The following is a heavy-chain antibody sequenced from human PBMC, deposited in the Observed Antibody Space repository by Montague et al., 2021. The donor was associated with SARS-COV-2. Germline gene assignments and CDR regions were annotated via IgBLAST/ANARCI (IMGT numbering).Heavy chain of an antibody. V-gene: IGHV4-59*01. D-gene: IGHD3-10*01. CDR2: IYHSGST. J-gene: IGHJ5*02. CDR1: GGPITSYY. Sequence: SETLSLTCAVSGGPITSYYWNWIRQPPGKGLEYIGYIYHSGSTTYNPSLKSRVSISVDTSKNQFSLKLRSVTAADTAVYYCARGLESYGSGSLHFDPWGQGTLVTVSS. CDR3: ARGLESYGSGSLHFDP.